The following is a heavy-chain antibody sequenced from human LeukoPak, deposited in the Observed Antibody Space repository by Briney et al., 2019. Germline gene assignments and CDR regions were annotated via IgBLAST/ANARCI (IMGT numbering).Heavy chain of an antibody. CDR2: INPNSGGT. CDR1: GYTFTGYY. D-gene: IGHD3-22*01. Sequence: ASVKVSCKASGYTFTGYYMHWVRQAPGQGLERTGWINPNSGGTNYAQKFQGRVTMTRDTSISTAYMELSRLRSDDTAVYYCALNYYDSSGYPYWGQGTLVTVSS. CDR3: ALNYYDSSGYPY. J-gene: IGHJ4*02. V-gene: IGHV1-2*02.